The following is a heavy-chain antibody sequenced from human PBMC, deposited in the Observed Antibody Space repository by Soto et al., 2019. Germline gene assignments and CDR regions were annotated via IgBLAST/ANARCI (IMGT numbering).Heavy chain of an antibody. Sequence: GGSLRLSCSASGFTFSSYAMHWVRQAPGKGLEYVSGVRGNGDPPFYADSVKGRFTISRDNSKNTLYLQMNSLRAEDTAVYYCAKDVRGVIIRGYFDYWGQGTLVTVSS. V-gene: IGHV3-64*04. D-gene: IGHD3-10*02. CDR3: AKDVRGVIIRGYFDY. CDR2: VRGNGDPP. CDR1: GFTFSSYA. J-gene: IGHJ4*02.